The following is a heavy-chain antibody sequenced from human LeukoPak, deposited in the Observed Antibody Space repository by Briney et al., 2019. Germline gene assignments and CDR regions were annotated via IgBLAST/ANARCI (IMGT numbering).Heavy chain of an antibody. CDR2: IKADGGEK. J-gene: IGHJ6*03. CDR3: ARRAGLWDYSNYVYNYYMDV. CDR1: GFTFSHYW. Sequence: GGSLRLSCAASGFTFSHYWMSWVRQAPGQGLEWVANIKADGGEKNYVDSVKGRFTISRDNAKNSVSLHMNSLRAEDTAVFYCARRAGLWDYSNYVYNYYMDVWGRGTSVTVSS. D-gene: IGHD3-16*01. V-gene: IGHV3-7*01.